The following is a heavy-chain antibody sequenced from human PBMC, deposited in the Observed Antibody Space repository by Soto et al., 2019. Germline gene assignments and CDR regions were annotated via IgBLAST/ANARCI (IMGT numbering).Heavy chain of an antibody. J-gene: IGHJ6*02. D-gene: IGHD3-10*01. CDR2: MNPNSGNT. Sequence: ASVKVSCKASGYTFTSYDINWVRQSTGQGLEWMGWMNPNSGNTGYAQKFQGRVTMTRNTSISTAYMELSSLRSEDTAVYYCARWGGEPNYYYYGMDVWGQGTTVTVSS. CDR1: GYTFTSYD. V-gene: IGHV1-8*01. CDR3: ARWGGEPNYYYYGMDV.